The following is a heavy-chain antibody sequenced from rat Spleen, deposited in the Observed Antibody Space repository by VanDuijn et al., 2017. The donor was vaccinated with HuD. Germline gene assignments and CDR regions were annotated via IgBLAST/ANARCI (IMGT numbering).Heavy chain of an antibody. CDR2: ISYDGTAT. CDR3: TREETLYWYFDF. D-gene: IGHD3-4*01. V-gene: IGHV5-20*01. Sequence: EVQLVESDGGLVQPGRSLKLSCAASGLSFSNYDMAWVRQAPTKGLEWVASISYDGTATYYRDSVKGRFTISRDNAKSILYLQMNSLRSEDTATYYCTREETLYWYFDFWGPGTMVTVSS. J-gene: IGHJ1*01. CDR1: GLSFSNYD.